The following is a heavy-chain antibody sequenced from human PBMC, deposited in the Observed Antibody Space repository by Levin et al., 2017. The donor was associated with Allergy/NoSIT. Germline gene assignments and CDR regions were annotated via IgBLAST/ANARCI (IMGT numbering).Heavy chain of an antibody. V-gene: IGHV3-23*01. CDR1: GFAFSSYA. J-gene: IGHJ4*02. Sequence: GESLKISCAASGFAFSSYAMNWVRQAPGKGLEWVSGISGSGGGTYYADSVQGRFTISRDNSKNTLYLQMNSLRAEDTAVYFCAQGGYYSDNSAYDQLAKTFACWGQGTLLTVSS. CDR2: ISGSGGGT. CDR3: AQGGYYSDNSAYDQLAKTFAC. D-gene: IGHD3-22*01.